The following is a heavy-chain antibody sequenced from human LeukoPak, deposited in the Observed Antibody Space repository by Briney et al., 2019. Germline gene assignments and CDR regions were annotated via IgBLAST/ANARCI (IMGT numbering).Heavy chain of an antibody. CDR2: IYYSGNT. CDR3: ARHRSYSGSYYVTSDI. Sequence: SETLSLTCAVYGGSFSGYYWGWIRQPPGKGLEWIGSIYYSGNTYYNPSLKSRVTTSVDTSKNQFSLKLSSVTAADTAVYYCARHRSYSGSYYVTSDIWGQGTMVTVSS. V-gene: IGHV4-39*01. D-gene: IGHD1-26*01. CDR1: GGSFSGYY. J-gene: IGHJ3*02.